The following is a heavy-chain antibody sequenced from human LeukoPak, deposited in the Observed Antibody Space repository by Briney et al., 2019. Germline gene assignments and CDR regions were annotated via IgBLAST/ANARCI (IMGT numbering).Heavy chain of an antibody. CDR3: APIFGDYSDFDY. V-gene: IGHV4-34*01. Sequence: PSETLSLTCAVSGGSVSGYYWSWIRQPPGKGPEWIGKISHSGSTNYNPSLKSRVTISRDTSKNQFSLRLSSVTAADTAVYYCAPIFGDYSDFDYWGQGTLVTVSS. CDR1: GGSVSGYY. CDR2: ISHSGST. J-gene: IGHJ4*01. D-gene: IGHD4-17*01.